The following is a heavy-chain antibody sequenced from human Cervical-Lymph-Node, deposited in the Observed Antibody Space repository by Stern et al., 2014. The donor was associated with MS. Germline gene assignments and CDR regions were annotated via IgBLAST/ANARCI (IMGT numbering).Heavy chain of an antibody. CDR2: INPSGGST. D-gene: IGHD6-6*01. CDR3: ARTKDSSIGARPGEYHYVGMDV. Sequence: VQLEESGAEVKKPGASVKLSCKASGYTFINHYMHWVRQAPGQGLEWMGLINPSGGSTTYATKFQGRVTMTRDTSTSTVYMELSSLRSEDTAVYYCARTKDSSIGARPGEYHYVGMDVWGQGTTVSVPS. CDR1: GYTFINHY. V-gene: IGHV1-46*01. J-gene: IGHJ6*02.